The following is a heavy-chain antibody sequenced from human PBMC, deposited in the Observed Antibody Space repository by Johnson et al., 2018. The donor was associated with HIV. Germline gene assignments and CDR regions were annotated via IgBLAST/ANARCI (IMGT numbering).Heavy chain of an antibody. CDR3: ARGSGHHPGAFDI. CDR2: ISWNSGSI. J-gene: IGHJ3*02. V-gene: IGHV3-9*01. D-gene: IGHD6-19*01. CDR1: GFTFDDYA. Sequence: VQLVESGGGLVQPGRSLRLSCAASGFTFDDYAMHWVRQAPGKGLEWVSGISWNSGSIGYADSVKGRFTISRDNAKNSLYLQMHSLRAEDTALYYCARGSGHHPGAFDIWGQGTMVTVSS.